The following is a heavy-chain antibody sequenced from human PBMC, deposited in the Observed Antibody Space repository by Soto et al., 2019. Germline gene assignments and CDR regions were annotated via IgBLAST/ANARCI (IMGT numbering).Heavy chain of an antibody. CDR3: ARCGSGSYYAYYFDY. CDR1: GGTFSSYA. J-gene: IGHJ4*02. Sequence: SVKVSCKASGGTFSSYAISWVRQAPGQGLEWMGGIIPIFGTANYAQKFQGRVTITADESTSTAYMELSSLRSEDTAVYYCARCGSGSYYAYYFDYWGQGTLVTVSS. CDR2: IIPIFGTA. D-gene: IGHD3-10*01. V-gene: IGHV1-69*13.